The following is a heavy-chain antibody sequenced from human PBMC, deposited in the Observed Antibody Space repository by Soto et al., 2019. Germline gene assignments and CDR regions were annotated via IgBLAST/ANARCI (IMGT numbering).Heavy chain of an antibody. D-gene: IGHD6-19*01. J-gene: IGHJ4*02. V-gene: IGHV3-30-3*01. CDR2: ISYDGSNK. Sequence: QVQLVESGGGVVQPGRSLRLSCAASGFTVSSYAMHWVRQAPGKGLEWVAVISYDGSNKYYADSVKGRFTISRDNSKNTLYLQMNSLRAEDTAVYYCARDREVGWLVISHDFDYWGQGTLVTVSS. CDR3: ARDREVGWLVISHDFDY. CDR1: GFTVSSYA.